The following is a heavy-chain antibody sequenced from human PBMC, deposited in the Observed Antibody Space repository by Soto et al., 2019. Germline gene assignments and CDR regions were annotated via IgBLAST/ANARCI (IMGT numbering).Heavy chain of an antibody. CDR3: ARITRGRVAAAGTNTNWFDP. CDR1: GFSLSNARMS. D-gene: IGHD6-13*01. Sequence: SGPTLVNPTETLTLTCTVSGFSLSNARMSVSWIRQPPGKALEWLAHIFSYDEKSYSTSLKSRLTISKDTSKSQVVLTMTNMDPVDTATYYCARITRGRVAAAGTNTNWFDPRGQGTLVTVSS. V-gene: IGHV2-26*01. CDR2: IFSYDEK. J-gene: IGHJ5*02.